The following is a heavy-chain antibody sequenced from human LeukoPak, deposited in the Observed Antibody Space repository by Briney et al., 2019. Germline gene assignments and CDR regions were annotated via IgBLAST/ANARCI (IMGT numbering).Heavy chain of an antibody. D-gene: IGHD6-13*01. CDR2: ISYDGSNK. CDR1: GFTFSSYG. V-gene: IGHV3-30*18. J-gene: IGHJ4*02. Sequence: PGGSLRLSCAASGFTFSSYGMHWVRQAPGKGLEWVAVISYDGSNKYYADSVKGRFTISRDNSKNTLYLQMNSLRAEDTAVYYCAKVDSSSWYYFDYWGQGTLVTVSS. CDR3: AKVDSSSWYYFDY.